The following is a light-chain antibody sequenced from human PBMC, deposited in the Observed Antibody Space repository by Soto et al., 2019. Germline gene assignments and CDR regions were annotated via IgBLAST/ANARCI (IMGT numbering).Light chain of an antibody. Sequence: DIQMTQSPSTLSASVGARVTITCRASQSIGNRLAWYQQKPGQAPKLLIYDASSLQSGVPSRFSGSGSGTAVTLAITGLQRDNFASYDCQECNVPITVGQGTVLDIK. J-gene: IGKJ5*01. CDR1: QSIGNR. CDR3: QECNVPIT. CDR2: DAS. V-gene: IGKV1-5*01.